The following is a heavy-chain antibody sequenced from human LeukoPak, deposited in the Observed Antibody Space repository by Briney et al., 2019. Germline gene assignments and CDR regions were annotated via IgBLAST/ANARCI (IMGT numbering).Heavy chain of an antibody. V-gene: IGHV4-59*01. CDR3: AREGGDSVGDAFDI. J-gene: IGHJ3*02. D-gene: IGHD4-17*01. CDR1: GGSMSGFF. CDR2: IYYSGGT. Sequence: SETLSLTCTVSGGSMSGFFWTWIRQPPGKGLEWIGYIYYSGGTNYNPSLKCRVTISVDTSKNQFSLNLSSVTAADTATYYCAREGGDSVGDAFDIWGQGTMVTVSS.